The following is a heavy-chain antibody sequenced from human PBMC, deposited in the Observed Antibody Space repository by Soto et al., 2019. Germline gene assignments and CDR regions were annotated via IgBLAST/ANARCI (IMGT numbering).Heavy chain of an antibody. Sequence: GGSLRLSCAASGFTFSSYGMHWVRQAPGKGLEWVAVISYDGSNKHYADSVKGRFTISRDNSKNTLYLQMNSLRAEDTAVYYCAKVGGYSYYGMEVWGQGTTVTVSS. D-gene: IGHD3-22*01. J-gene: IGHJ6*02. CDR1: GFTFSSYG. V-gene: IGHV3-30*18. CDR2: ISYDGSNK. CDR3: AKVGGYSYYGMEV.